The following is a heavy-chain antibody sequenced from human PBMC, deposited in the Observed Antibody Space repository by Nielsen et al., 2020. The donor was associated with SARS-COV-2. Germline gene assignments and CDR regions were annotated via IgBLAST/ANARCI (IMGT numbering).Heavy chain of an antibody. J-gene: IGHJ6*03. CDR2: INHSGST. V-gene: IGHV4-34*01. CDR1: GGSFRNFY. Sequence: SETLSLTCAVYGGSFRNFYWTWIRQPPGKGLEWIGEINHSGSTNYNPSLKSRVTISVDTSKNQFSLKLSPVTAADTAVYYCASGMRYYYMDVWGKGTTVTVSS. CDR3: ASGMRYYYMDV.